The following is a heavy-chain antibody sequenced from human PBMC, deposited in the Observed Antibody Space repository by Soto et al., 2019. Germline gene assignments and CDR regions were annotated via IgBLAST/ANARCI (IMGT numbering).Heavy chain of an antibody. J-gene: IGHJ4*02. CDR1: GFSLSSTRMA. V-gene: IGHV2-5*02. CDR3: AHIVVAGLGYYFDY. CDR2: ISWDDDK. D-gene: IGHD6-19*01. Sequence: QITLKESGPTLEKPTQTLTLTCTFSGFSLSSTRMAVGWIRQPPGKALEWLALISWDDDKRYSPFLKSRITITKDTSKNQVVLTMSNMDPVDTARYYCAHIVVAGLGYYFDYWGQGTLVTVSS.